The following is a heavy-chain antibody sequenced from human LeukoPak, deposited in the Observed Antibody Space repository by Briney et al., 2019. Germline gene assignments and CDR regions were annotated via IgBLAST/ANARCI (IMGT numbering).Heavy chain of an antibody. D-gene: IGHD6-13*01. V-gene: IGHV3-30*02. CDR1: GFTFSSYG. Sequence: GGSLRLSCAASGFTFSSYGMHWVRQAPGKGLEWVAFIRYDGSNKYYTDSVKGRFTISRDNSKNTLYLQMNSLRAEDTAVYYCAKQFEADSSSWDYYFDYWGQGTLVTVSS. CDR2: IRYDGSNK. CDR3: AKQFEADSSSWDYYFDY. J-gene: IGHJ4*02.